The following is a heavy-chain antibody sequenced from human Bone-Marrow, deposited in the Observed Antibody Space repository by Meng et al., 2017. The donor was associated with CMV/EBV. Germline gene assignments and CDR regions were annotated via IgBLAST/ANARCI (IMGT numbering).Heavy chain of an antibody. D-gene: IGHD1-26*01. J-gene: IGHJ4*02. CDR2: INQDGSQK. CDR3: AKGSSGSPGTDY. Sequence: GESLKISCAASGFTFSSHWMTWVRQAPGKGLEWVANINQDGSQKNYVDSVKGRFTISRDNAKNSLFLQMNSLRAEDTAVYYCAKGSSGSPGTDYWGQGTLVTVSS. V-gene: IGHV3-7*01. CDR1: GFTFSSHW.